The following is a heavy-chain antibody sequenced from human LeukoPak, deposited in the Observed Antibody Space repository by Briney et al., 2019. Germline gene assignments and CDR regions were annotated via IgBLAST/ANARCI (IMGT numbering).Heavy chain of an antibody. CDR3: ARGRDCSGGSCCYFDY. CDR1: GGSISSGGYS. D-gene: IGHD2-15*01. Sequence: SETLSLTCAVSGGSISSGGYSWSWIRQPPGKGLEWIGYIYHSGSTYYNPSLKSRVTISVDRSKNQFSLKLSSVTAADTAVYYCARGRDCSGGSCCYFDYWGQGTLVTVSS. V-gene: IGHV4-30-2*01. CDR2: IYHSGST. J-gene: IGHJ4*02.